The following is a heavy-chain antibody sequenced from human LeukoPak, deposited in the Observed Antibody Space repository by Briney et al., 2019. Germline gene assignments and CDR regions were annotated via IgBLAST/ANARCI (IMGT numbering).Heavy chain of an antibody. CDR2: ITGSGGRT. CDR1: GFMFTSYW. CDR3: ARDRMGAIMYFDV. J-gene: IGHJ2*01. Sequence: GGSLRLSCAASGFMFTSYWMSWVRQAPGKGLEWVSAITGSGGRTYYADSVKGRFTISRDNSRDRLYLETNSLRAEDTAVYYCARDRMGAIMYFDVWGRGTLVTVSS. V-gene: IGHV3-23*01. D-gene: IGHD3-10*01.